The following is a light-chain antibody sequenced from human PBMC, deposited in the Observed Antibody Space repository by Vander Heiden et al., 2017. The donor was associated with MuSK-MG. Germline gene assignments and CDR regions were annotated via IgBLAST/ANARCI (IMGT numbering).Light chain of an antibody. CDR1: QSVSSSY. V-gene: IGKV3-20*01. CDR2: GAS. J-gene: IGKJ4*01. CDR3: QQDGSSPKLT. Sequence: DIVLTQSPGTLSLSPGERATLSCRASQSVSSSYLAWYQQKPGQAPRLLIYGASSRATGIPDRFSGSGYGTDFTLTISRREPEDFAVYYCQQDGSSPKLTFGGGTKVEIK.